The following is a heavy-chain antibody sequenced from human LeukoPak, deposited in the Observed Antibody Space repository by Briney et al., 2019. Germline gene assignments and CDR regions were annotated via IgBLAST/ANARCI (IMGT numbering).Heavy chain of an antibody. CDR2: ISAYNGNT. CDR3: ARDGIWFGELEDYYYYMDV. D-gene: IGHD3-10*01. J-gene: IGHJ6*03. CDR1: GYTFTSYG. Sequence: GASVTVSFKTSGYTFTSYGISWVRQAPGQGLEWMGWISAYNGNTNYAQKLQGIVTMTTETSTSTAYMELRSLRSDDTAVYYCARDGIWFGELEDYYYYMDVWGKGTTVTVSS. V-gene: IGHV1-18*01.